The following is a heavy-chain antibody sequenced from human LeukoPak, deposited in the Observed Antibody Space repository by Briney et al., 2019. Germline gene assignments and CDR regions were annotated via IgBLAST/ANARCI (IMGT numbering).Heavy chain of an antibody. CDR2: IHYSGST. Sequence: SETLSLTCIVSGGSVSSSSYYWGWIRQPPGQGLEWIGSIHYSGSTYYHASLTSRVTIFVDTSKNQCSLKLSSVTAADTAVYYCARPIRSRDNNSFDPWGEGILVTVSS. V-gene: IGHV4-39*01. CDR3: ARPIRSRDNNSFDP. J-gene: IGHJ5*02. D-gene: IGHD3-10*01. CDR1: GGSVSSSSYY.